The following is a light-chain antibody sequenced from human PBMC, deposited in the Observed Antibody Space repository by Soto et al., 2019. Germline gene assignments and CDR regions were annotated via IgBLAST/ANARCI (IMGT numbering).Light chain of an antibody. CDR1: SSNIGSNT. CDR3: AAWDDSLNGLYV. V-gene: IGLV1-44*01. J-gene: IGLJ1*01. Sequence: VLTQPPSGSGTPGQRVTISCSGSSSNIGSNTVNWYQQLPGTAPKLLIYSNNQRPSGVPDRFSGSKSGTSASLAISGLQSEDEADYYCAAWDDSLNGLYVFGTGTKVTV. CDR2: SNN.